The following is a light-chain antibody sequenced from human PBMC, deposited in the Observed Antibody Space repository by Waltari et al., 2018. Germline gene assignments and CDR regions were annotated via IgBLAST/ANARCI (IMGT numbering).Light chain of an antibody. Sequence: DIQMTQSPSTLSASVGDRVAITCRASKSISSWLAWYQQKPGKAPKLLIYKASTLESGVPSRFGGSGSGAEFTLTISSLQPDDFATYYCQQYNSYPHTFGQGTKLEIK. CDR2: KAS. CDR3: QQYNSYPHT. V-gene: IGKV1-5*03. CDR1: KSISSW. J-gene: IGKJ2*01.